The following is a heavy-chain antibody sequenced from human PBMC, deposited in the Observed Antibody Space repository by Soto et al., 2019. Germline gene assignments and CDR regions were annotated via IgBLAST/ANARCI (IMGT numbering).Heavy chain of an antibody. CDR1: GYNFNGYY. CDR2: MNPTTGGA. D-gene: IGHD6-19*01. J-gene: IGHJ4*02. Sequence: QVNLVQSGAEVKKPGASVKVSCKASGYNFNGYYIHWVRQAPGQGFEWMGWMNPTTGGANYAQKFQGTVITNTDTSISTAYLELRSLTSDDTAVYYCAKVISTIGSKQWLAQTKHQALDYWGQGTLVTVSS. V-gene: IGHV1-2*02. CDR3: AKVISTIGSKQWLAQTKHQALDY.